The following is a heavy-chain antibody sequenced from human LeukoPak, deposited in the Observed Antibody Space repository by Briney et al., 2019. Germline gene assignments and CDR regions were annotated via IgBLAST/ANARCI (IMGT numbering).Heavy chain of an antibody. CDR2: INHSGST. D-gene: IGHD6-13*01. Sequence: SETLSLTCAVYGGSFSGYYWSWIRQPPGKGLERIGEINHSGSTNYNPSLKSRVTISVDTSKNQFSLKLSSVTAADTAVYYCARKGIAAAGTYNWFDPWGQGTLVTVSS. CDR1: GGSFSGYY. J-gene: IGHJ5*02. V-gene: IGHV4-34*01. CDR3: ARKGIAAAGTYNWFDP.